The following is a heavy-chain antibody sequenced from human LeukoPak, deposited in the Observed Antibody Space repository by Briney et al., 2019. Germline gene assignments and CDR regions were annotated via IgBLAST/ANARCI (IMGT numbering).Heavy chain of an antibody. CDR3: ARDSGLTTVTTYWDY. J-gene: IGHJ4*02. D-gene: IGHD4-17*01. V-gene: IGHV3-66*01. Sequence: GGPLRLSCAASGFTVSSNYMSWVRQAPGKGLEWVSIIYRVGSTFYADSVEGRFTISRDNSKNTLYLQMNSLRVEDTAIYYCARDSGLTTVTTYWDYWGQGTLVTVSS. CDR1: GFTVSSNY. CDR2: IYRVGST.